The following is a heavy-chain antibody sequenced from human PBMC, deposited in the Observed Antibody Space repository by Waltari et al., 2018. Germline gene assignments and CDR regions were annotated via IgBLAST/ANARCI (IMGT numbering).Heavy chain of an antibody. Sequence: EVQLVESGGGLVQPGRSLRLSCAASGFTFDDYAMHWVRQAPGKGREWVSGMSWNRGSRGYADSVKGRFTISRDNAKNSLYLQMNSLRTEDTALYYCAKGHSGSYGLDYWGQGTLVTVSS. CDR1: GFTFDDYA. CDR3: AKGHSGSYGLDY. CDR2: MSWNRGSR. V-gene: IGHV3-9*01. D-gene: IGHD1-26*01. J-gene: IGHJ4*02.